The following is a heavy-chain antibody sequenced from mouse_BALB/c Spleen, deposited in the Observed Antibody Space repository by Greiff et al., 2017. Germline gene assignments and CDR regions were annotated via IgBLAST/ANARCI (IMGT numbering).Heavy chain of an antibody. D-gene: IGHD2-2*01. CDR1: GYTFTSYW. Sequence: VQLQQSGDDLVKPGASVKLSCKASGYTFTSYWINWVKQRPGQGLEWIGQIYPGDGDTNYNGKFKGKATLTADKSSSTAYMQLSSLTSEDSAVYFCARGGDGYDVGYYFDYWGQGTTLTVSS. V-gene: IGHV1-80*01. J-gene: IGHJ2*01. CDR3: ARGGDGYDVGYYFDY. CDR2: IYPGDGDT.